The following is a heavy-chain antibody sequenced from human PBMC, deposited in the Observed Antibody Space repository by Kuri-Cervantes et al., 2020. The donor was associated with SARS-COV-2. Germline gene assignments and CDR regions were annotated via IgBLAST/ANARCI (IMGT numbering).Heavy chain of an antibody. CDR1: GCTFTGYY. V-gene: IGHV1-2*02. CDR3: ARGLYSSSWYGPIYYYYYMDV. J-gene: IGHJ6*03. CDR2: INPNSGGT. D-gene: IGHD6-13*01. Sequence: ASVKVSCKASGCTFTGYYMHWVRQAPGQGLEWMGWINPNSGGTNYAQKFQGRVTVTRDTSISTAYMELSSLRSEDTAVYYCARGLYSSSWYGPIYYYYYMDVWGKGTTVTVSS.